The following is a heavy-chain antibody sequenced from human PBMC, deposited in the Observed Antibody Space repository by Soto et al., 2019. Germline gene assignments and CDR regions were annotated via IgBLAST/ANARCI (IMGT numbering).Heavy chain of an antibody. CDR2: ICAYSGNT. CDR3: ARDITAPDQIVAVPAAFDS. Sequence: GSSVKVSCMASGYTFSSYVSSWLRQAPGRGREGVGLICAYSGNTKYAQKFQGWVNMPTATSTSTAYMALRSLRSDDTAVYYCARDITAPDQIVAVPAAFDSWGQGTPVTVSS. V-gene: IGHV1-18*04. D-gene: IGHD2-2*01. CDR1: GYTFSSYV. J-gene: IGHJ4*02.